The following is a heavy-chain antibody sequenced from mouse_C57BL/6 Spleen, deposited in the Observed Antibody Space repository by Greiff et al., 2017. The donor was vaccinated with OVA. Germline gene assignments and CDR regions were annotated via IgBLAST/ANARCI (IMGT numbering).Heavy chain of an antibody. Sequence: VKLVESGAELVRPGASVTLSCKASGYTFTDYEMHWVKQTPVHGLEWIGAIDPETGGTAYNQKFKGKAILTADKSSSTAYMALRSLTSEDSAVYCCTGGYNGSSYGDWGQGTTLTVSS. CDR1: GYTFTDYE. J-gene: IGHJ2*01. V-gene: IGHV1-15*01. CDR2: IDPETGGT. D-gene: IGHD1-1*01. CDR3: TGGYNGSSYGD.